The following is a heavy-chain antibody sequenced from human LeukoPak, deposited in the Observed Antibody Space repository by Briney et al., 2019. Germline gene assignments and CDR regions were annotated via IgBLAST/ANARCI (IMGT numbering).Heavy chain of an antibody. Sequence: ASVKVSCKASGYTFTGYYMHWVRQAPGQGLEWMGWINPNSGGTNYAQKFQGRVTMTRDTSTSTVYMELSSLRSEDTAVYYCAREQQPNWFDPWGQGTLVTVSS. J-gene: IGHJ5*02. CDR1: GYTFTGYY. CDR3: AREQQPNWFDP. CDR2: INPNSGGT. D-gene: IGHD6-13*01. V-gene: IGHV1-2*02.